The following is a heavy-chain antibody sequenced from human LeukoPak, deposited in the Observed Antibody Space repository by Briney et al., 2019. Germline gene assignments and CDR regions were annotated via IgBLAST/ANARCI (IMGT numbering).Heavy chain of an antibody. J-gene: IGHJ4*02. CDR2: IGTAGDT. CDR3: ARGYFDDPKVFDY. CDR1: GFTFSSYD. D-gene: IGHD3-9*01. V-gene: IGHV3-13*01. Sequence: PGGSLRLSCAASGFTFSSYDMHWVRQATGKGLEWVSAIGTAGDTYYPGSVKGRFTISRENAKNSLYLQMNSLRAGDTAVYYCARGYFDDPKVFDYWGQGTLVTVSS.